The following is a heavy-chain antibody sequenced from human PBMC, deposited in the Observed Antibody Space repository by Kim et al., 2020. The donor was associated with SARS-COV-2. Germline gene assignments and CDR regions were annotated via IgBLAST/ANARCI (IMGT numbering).Heavy chain of an antibody. Sequence: SETLSLTCTVSGGSISSYYWSWIRQPAGKGLEWIGRIYTSGSTNYNPSLKSRVTMSVDTSKNQFSLKLSSVTAADTAVYYCARDAAGGYSYARYYFDYLGQGTLVTVSS. CDR1: GGSISSYY. CDR3: ARDAAGGYSYARYYFDY. CDR2: IYTSGST. V-gene: IGHV4-4*07. J-gene: IGHJ4*02. D-gene: IGHD5-18*01.